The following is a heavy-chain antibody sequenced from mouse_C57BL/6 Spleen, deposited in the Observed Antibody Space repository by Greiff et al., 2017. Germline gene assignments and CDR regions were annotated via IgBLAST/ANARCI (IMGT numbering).Heavy chain of an antibody. D-gene: IGHD2-4*01. J-gene: IGHJ4*01. CDR2: INPNTGGT. CDR3: ARSRDYDDYAMDY. CDR1: GYTFTDYN. Sequence: VQLQQSGPELVKPGASVKIPCKASGYTFTDYNMDWVKQSHGKSLEWIGDINPNTGGTIYNQKFKGKATLTVDKSSSTAYMELRSLTSEDTAVYYCARSRDYDDYAMDYWGQGTSVTVSS. V-gene: IGHV1-18*01.